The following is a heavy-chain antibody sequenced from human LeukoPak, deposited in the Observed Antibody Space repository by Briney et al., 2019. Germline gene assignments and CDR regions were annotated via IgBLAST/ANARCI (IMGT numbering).Heavy chain of an antibody. D-gene: IGHD5-18*01. J-gene: IGHJ4*02. Sequence: SETPSLTCGVSGGSISSNNWWSWVRQPPGQGLEWIGEIYHSGSANYNPSLKSRVTISVDKSKNQLSLKLISVTAADTAVYYCARDVGTALVTGDYWGQGTLVTVSS. CDR3: ARDVGTALVTGDY. CDR1: GGSISSNNW. CDR2: IYHSGSA. V-gene: IGHV4-4*02.